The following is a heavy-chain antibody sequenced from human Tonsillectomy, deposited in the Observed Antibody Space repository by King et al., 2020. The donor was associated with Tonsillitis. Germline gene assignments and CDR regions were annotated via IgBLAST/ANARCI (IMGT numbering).Heavy chain of an antibody. CDR3: ARDLDDSSGYYDKGAH. J-gene: IGHJ4*02. CDR2: IYHSGST. V-gene: IGHV4-38-2*02. Sequence: VQLQESGPGLVKPSETLSLTCTVSGYSISSGYYWGWIRQPPGKGLEWIGSIYHSGSTYYNPSLKSRVTISVDTSKNQFSLKLSSVTAADTAVYYCARDLDDSSGYYDKGAHWGQGTLVTVSS. CDR1: GYSISSGYY. D-gene: IGHD3-22*01.